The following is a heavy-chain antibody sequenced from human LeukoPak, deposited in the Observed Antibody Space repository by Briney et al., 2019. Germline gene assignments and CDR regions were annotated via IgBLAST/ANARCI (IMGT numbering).Heavy chain of an antibody. CDR2: IYTSGST. Sequence: SQTLSLTCTVSGGSISSGSYYWSWIRQPAGKGLEWIWRIYTSGSTNYNPSLKSRVTISVDTSKNQFSLKLSSVTAADTAVYYCAREVAVAGTDYYGMDVWGQGTTVTVSS. V-gene: IGHV4-61*02. CDR3: AREVAVAGTDYYGMDV. D-gene: IGHD6-19*01. CDR1: GGSISSGSYY. J-gene: IGHJ6*02.